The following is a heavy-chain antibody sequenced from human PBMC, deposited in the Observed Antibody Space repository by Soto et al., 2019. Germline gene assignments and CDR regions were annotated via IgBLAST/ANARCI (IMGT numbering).Heavy chain of an antibody. CDR3: ARGHIVVVASRAFDI. CDR1: GFTFSSYC. Sequence: QVQLVESGGGVVQPARSLRLSCAASGFTFSSYCMHWVRQAPGKGLEWVTVISYDGGSKYYADSVKGRFTISRDNSKNTLYLQMNSLRAEDTAVYYCARGHIVVVASRAFDIWGRGTMGTVSS. CDR2: ISYDGGSK. J-gene: IGHJ3*02. D-gene: IGHD2-21*01. V-gene: IGHV3-30*03.